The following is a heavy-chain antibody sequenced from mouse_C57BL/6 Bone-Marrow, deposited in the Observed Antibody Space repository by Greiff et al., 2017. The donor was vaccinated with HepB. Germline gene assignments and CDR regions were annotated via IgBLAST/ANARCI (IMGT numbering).Heavy chain of an antibody. D-gene: IGHD1-1*01. J-gene: IGHJ1*03. CDR1: GYTFTDYY. V-gene: IGHV1-19*01. CDR3: ARPYYYGSSYVRYFDV. CDR2: INPYNGGT. Sequence: DVQLQESGPVLVKPGASVKMSCKASGYTFTDYYMNWVKQSHGKSLEWIGVINPYNGGTSYNQKFKGKATLTVDKSSSTAYMELNSLTSEDSAVYYCARPYYYGSSYVRYFDVWGTGTTVTVSS.